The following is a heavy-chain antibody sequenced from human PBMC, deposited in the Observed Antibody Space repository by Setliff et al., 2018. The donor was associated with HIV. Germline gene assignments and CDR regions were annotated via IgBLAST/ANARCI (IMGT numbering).Heavy chain of an antibody. V-gene: IGHV3-15*01. Sequence: GGSLRLSCAASGFTFRNAWMSWVRQAPGKGLEWVGHIKSKTDGETEDYAAPVKGRFTISRDDSRSTLYLQMNSLITEDTALYYCTTAVAQNWYGSGNENYWGQGTLVTVSS. CDR2: IKSKTDGETE. CDR3: TTAVAQNWYGSGNENY. CDR1: GFTFRNAW. D-gene: IGHD3-10*01. J-gene: IGHJ4*02.